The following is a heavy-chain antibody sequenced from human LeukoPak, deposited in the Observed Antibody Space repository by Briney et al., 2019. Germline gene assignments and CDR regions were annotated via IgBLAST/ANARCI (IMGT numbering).Heavy chain of an antibody. CDR2: ISAYNGNT. Sequence: GASVKVSCKASGYTFTSYGISWVRQAPGQGLEWMGWISAYNGNTNYAQKLQGRVTMTTDTSTSTAYMELRSLRSDDTAVCYCARVVEMSTIPYYYYYMDVWGKGTTVTVSS. D-gene: IGHD5-24*01. V-gene: IGHV1-18*01. CDR1: GYTFTSYG. CDR3: ARVVEMSTIPYYYYYMDV. J-gene: IGHJ6*03.